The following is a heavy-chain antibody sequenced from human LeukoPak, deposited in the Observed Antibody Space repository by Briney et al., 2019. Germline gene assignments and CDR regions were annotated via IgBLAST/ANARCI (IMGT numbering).Heavy chain of an antibody. V-gene: IGHV4-38-2*02. CDR1: GYSISSGYY. J-gene: IGHJ5*02. Sequence: SETLSLTCTVSGYSISSGYYWGWIRQPPGKGLEWIGSIYHSGSTYYNPSLKSRVTISVDTSKNQFSLKLSSVTAADTAVYYCARDRGLHYYGSGSYTTNWFDPWGQGTLVTVSS. CDR3: ARDRGLHYYGSGSYTTNWFDP. D-gene: IGHD3-10*01. CDR2: IYHSGST.